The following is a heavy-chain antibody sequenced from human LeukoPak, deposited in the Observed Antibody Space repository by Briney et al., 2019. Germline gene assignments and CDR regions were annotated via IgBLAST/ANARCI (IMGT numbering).Heavy chain of an antibody. D-gene: IGHD6-19*01. V-gene: IGHV4-61*01. Sequence: SSETLSLTCTVSGDSVSSNTYYWSWIRQPPGKGLEWIGYIYYSGSTNYNPSLKSRVTISVDTSKNQFSLKLSSVTAADTAVYYCARTDNYQWPYAFDIWGQGTMVTVSS. CDR3: ARTDNYQWPYAFDI. J-gene: IGHJ3*02. CDR1: GDSVSSNTYY. CDR2: IYYSGST.